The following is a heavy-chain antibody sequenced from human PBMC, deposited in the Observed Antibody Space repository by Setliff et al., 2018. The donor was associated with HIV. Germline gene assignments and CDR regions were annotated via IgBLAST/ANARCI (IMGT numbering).Heavy chain of an antibody. J-gene: IGHJ6*02. CDR1: GGSVSSPSYY. CDR3: ARSRTSSGYYGVTGYGMDV. D-gene: IGHD3-22*01. CDR2: IYYSGST. Sequence: SETLSLTCAVSGGSVSSPSYYWSWIRQPPGKGLEWIGYIYYSGSTNYNPSLKSRVTISVATSKNQFSLKLNSVTTADTAVYYCARSRTSSGYYGVTGYGMDVWGQGTTVTVS. V-gene: IGHV4-61*01.